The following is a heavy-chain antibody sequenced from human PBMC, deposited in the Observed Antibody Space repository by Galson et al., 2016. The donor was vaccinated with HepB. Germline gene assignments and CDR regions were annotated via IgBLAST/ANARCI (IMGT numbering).Heavy chain of an antibody. CDR3: ARVRDSSGWYQIRYFDL. V-gene: IGHV1-18*01. CDR2: ISAYNDKT. CDR1: DYTLTSYG. Sequence: SVKVSCKASDYTLTSYGITWVRQAPGQGLEWMGWISAYNDKTNYAQKLKGRVTMTTDTSTNTAYMELRSLRSDDTAVYYCARVRDSSGWYQIRYFDLWGRGTLVTVSP. D-gene: IGHD6-19*01. J-gene: IGHJ2*01.